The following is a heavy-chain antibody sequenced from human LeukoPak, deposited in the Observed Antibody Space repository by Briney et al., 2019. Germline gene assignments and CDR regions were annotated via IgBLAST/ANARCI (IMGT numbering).Heavy chain of an antibody. CDR2: TSASGNT. CDR1: GGSIPNCY. CDR3: AREATMAV. J-gene: IGHJ4*02. D-gene: IGHD3-10*01. V-gene: IGHV4-4*07. Sequence: PSETLSPTCAVCGGSIPNCYWSWIRQPAGKGLEWIGRTSASGNTNYNPSLKSRVTMSADTSKNQFSLKLTSVTAADTAVYYCAREATMAVWGQGTLVTVSS.